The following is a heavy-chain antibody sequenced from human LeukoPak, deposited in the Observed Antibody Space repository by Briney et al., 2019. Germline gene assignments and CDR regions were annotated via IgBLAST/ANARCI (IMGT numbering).Heavy chain of an antibody. V-gene: IGHV3-23*01. D-gene: IGHD2-15*01. CDR2: FRGSGGST. CDR3: ARYCSGGNCYSGLVY. J-gene: IGHJ4*02. CDR1: GFTFTTYA. Sequence: GGSLRLSCGVSGFTFTTYALTGVRRAPGRGRDWVATFRGSGGSTYYAASAKGPFTITRDISKNTVDLQMNNRRAEDTAVYYCARYCSGGNCYSGLVYGGQGTLVAVSS.